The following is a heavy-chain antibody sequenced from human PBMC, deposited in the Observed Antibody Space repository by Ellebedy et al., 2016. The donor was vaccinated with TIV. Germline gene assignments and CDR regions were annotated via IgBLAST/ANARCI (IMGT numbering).Heavy chain of an antibody. CDR2: INPSGGGT. CDR3: SREGGVYYFDY. D-gene: IGHD1-26*01. CDR1: GYTFTGYY. V-gene: IGHV1-46*01. Sequence: AASVKVSCKASGYTFTGYYIHWVRQAPGQGLEWMGIINPSGGGTGYAQKFQGRVTMTRDTSTSTVYMELSRLRSEDTAVYYCSREGGVYYFDYWGQGTLVTVSS. J-gene: IGHJ4*02.